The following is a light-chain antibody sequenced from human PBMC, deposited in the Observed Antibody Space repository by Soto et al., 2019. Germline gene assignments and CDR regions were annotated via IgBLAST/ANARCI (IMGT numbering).Light chain of an antibody. J-gene: IGKJ1*01. Sequence: EIVMTQSPATLSVSPGERATLSCRASQIFRNNLAWYQQKPGQAPRLLIFAASTRATGVPDRFSGSGSGTEFTLTISSLQSEDSAVYYCHQYNNWPQTFGQGTKVDIK. CDR3: HQYNNWPQT. CDR2: AAS. V-gene: IGKV3-15*01. CDR1: QIFRNN.